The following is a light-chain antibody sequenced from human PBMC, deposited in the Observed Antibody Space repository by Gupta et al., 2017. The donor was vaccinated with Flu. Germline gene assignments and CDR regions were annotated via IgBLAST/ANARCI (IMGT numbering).Light chain of an antibody. CDR2: GAS. Sequence: IVLTQFLSTLSASPGETVTISCRASQSIDTNIAWYQQKAGKVPKLLISGASTRAGGVPPRFSGSGSGTDFTLTIGGLQSEDFAIYYCQQYTSRPPSTFGGGTKVDLK. CDR3: QQYTSRPPST. CDR1: QSIDTN. V-gene: IGKV3-15*01. J-gene: IGKJ4*01.